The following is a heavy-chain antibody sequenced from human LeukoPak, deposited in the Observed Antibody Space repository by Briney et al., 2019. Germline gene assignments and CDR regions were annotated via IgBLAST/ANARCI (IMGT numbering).Heavy chain of an antibody. J-gene: IGHJ4*02. V-gene: IGHV3-23*01. CDR1: GFTFSDFA. CDR3: AKGHTSSWYNFDY. D-gene: IGHD6-13*01. Sequence: AGGSLRLSCATSGFTFSDFAMSWVRQAPGKGLEWVSAISGFGESTHYADSVKGRFTISRDNPRNTLFVQMTSPRADDTAVYYCAKGHTSSWYNFDYWGQGILVTVSS. CDR2: ISGFGEST.